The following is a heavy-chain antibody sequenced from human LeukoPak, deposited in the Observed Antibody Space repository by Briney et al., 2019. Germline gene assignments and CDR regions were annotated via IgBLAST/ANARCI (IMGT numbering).Heavy chain of an antibody. CDR2: IIPILGIA. D-gene: IGHD5-12*01. V-gene: IGHV1-69*04. Sequence: SVKVPCKASGGTFSSYAISWVRQAPGQGLEWMGRIIPILGIANYAQKFQGRVTITADKSTSTAYMELSSLRSEDTAVYYCARDLRGRVGQWLRSNAFDIWGQGTMVTVSS. CDR1: GGTFSSYA. CDR3: ARDLRGRVGQWLRSNAFDI. J-gene: IGHJ3*02.